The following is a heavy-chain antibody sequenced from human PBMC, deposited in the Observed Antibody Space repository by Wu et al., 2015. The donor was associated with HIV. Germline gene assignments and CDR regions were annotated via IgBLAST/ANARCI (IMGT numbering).Heavy chain of an antibody. J-gene: IGHJ6*03. D-gene: IGHD7-27*01. CDR1: GGTFSSYA. Sequence: QVQLVQSGAEVKKPGSSVKVSCKASGGTFSSYAISWVRQAPGQGLEWMGGIIPIFGTANYAQKFQGRVTITADESTSTAYMELSSLRSEDTAVYYCARAPDELGMDYYYYMDVWGKRGPTVTVSS. CDR3: ARAPDELGMDYYYYMDV. V-gene: IGHV1-69*12. CDR2: IIPIFGTA.